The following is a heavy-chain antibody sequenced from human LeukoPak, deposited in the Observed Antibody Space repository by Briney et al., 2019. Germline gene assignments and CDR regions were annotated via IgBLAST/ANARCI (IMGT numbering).Heavy chain of an antibody. J-gene: IGHJ4*02. CDR1: GFTFSSYW. CDR3: TRVYDSSGYYYYFDY. D-gene: IGHD3-22*01. CDR2: ISGSGANT. V-gene: IGHV3-23*01. Sequence: PGGSLRLSCAASGFTFSSYWMHWVRRAPGKGLVWVSAISGSGANTYYADSVKGRFTISRDNSKNTLYLQMNSLRAEDTAVYYCTRVYDSSGYYYYFDYWGQGTLVTVSS.